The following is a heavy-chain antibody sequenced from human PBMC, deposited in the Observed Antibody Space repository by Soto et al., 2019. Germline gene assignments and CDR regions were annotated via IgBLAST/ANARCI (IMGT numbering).Heavy chain of an antibody. Sequence: QVQLVESGGGVVQPGRSLRLSCAASGFTFSSYGMHWVRQAPGKGLEWVAVIWYDGSNKYYADSVKGRFTISRDNSKNTRYLQMNSLRAEDTAVYYCARDSSGFTTYYYYGMDVWGQGTTVTVSS. J-gene: IGHJ6*02. V-gene: IGHV3-33*01. CDR2: IWYDGSNK. CDR1: GFTFSSYG. CDR3: ARDSSGFTTYYYYGMDV. D-gene: IGHD6-19*01.